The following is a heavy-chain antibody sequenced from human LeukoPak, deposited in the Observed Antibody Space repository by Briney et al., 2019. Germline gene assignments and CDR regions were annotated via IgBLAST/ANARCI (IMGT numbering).Heavy chain of an antibody. CDR2: IYYSGST. Sequence: PSETLSLTCTVSGGSISSSSYYWGWIRQPPGKGLEWIGSIYYSGSTYYNPSLKSRVTISVDTSKNQFSLKLSSVTAADTAVYYCAREPMWGTYDHWGQGTLVTVSS. CDR3: AREPMWGTYDH. J-gene: IGHJ4*02. V-gene: IGHV4-39*07. D-gene: IGHD1-1*01. CDR1: GGSISSSSYY.